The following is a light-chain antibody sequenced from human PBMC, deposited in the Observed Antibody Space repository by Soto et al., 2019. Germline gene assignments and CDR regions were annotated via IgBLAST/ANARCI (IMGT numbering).Light chain of an antibody. CDR2: WAS. CDR3: QQYYSTPVT. V-gene: IGKV4-1*01. J-gene: IGKJ4*01. CDR1: QSILFSSNNKNY. Sequence: DIVMTQSPDSLAVSLDERATINCKSSQSILFSSNNKNYLTWYQQKPGQPPKPLIYWASTRESGVPDRFSGSGSGTDFTLTISSLQAEDVAVYYCQQYYSTPVTFGGGTKVEIK.